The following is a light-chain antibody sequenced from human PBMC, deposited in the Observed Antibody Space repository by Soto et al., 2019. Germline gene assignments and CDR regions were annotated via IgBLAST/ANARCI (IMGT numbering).Light chain of an antibody. V-gene: IGLV1-40*01. Sequence: QSVLTQPPSVSGAPGQRVTISCTGRSSNIGAGYDVHWYQQLPGRAPKLLIYGNTNRPSGVPDRFSGSKSGTSASLAITGLQGEDEADYYCLSFDSSLSVVFGGGTKLTVL. CDR1: SSNIGAGYD. J-gene: IGLJ2*01. CDR3: LSFDSSLSVV. CDR2: GNT.